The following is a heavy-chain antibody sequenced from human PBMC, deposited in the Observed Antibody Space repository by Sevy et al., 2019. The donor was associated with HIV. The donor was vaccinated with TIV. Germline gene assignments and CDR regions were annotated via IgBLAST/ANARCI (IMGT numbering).Heavy chain of an antibody. D-gene: IGHD6-19*01. Sequence: ASVKVSCKASGGTFSSYGISWVRQAPGQGLEWMGGIIPILGTVNYAQKFQGRVTITADESMKTADMELSSLRSEDTAVDYCARGGGNGWYYFDYWGQETLVTVSS. V-gene: IGHV1-69*13. CDR1: GGTFSSYG. J-gene: IGHJ4*02. CDR2: IIPILGTV. CDR3: ARGGGNGWYYFDY.